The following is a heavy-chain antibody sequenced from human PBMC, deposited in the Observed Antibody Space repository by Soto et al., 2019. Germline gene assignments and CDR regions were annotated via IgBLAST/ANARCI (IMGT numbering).Heavy chain of an antibody. J-gene: IGHJ5*02. D-gene: IGHD6-19*01. CDR3: ARHRGAVVPWDT. CDR1: GGSISLYY. V-gene: IGHV4-59*08. CDR2: IFYTGST. Sequence: WETLSLTCTVSGGSISLYYWSWIRQSPGKGLEWIGYIFYTGSTNYNPSLQSRVSISVDTSNNQFSLKLTSVTAADTAVYFCARHRGAVVPWDTWGQGALVTVSS.